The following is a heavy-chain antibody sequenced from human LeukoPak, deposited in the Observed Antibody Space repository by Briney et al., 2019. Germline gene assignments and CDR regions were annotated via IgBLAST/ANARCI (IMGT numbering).Heavy chain of an antibody. CDR1: GFTFSSYS. J-gene: IGHJ6*03. CDR2: ISSSSSYI. CDR3: ARVGGITLALAPSPFPDYNYYYMDV. D-gene: IGHD3-10*01. V-gene: IGHV3-21*01. Sequence: GGSLRLSCAASGFTFSSYSMNWVRQAPGKGLEWISSISSSSSYIYYTDSVKGRFTISRDNAKKSLYLQMNSLRAEDTAVYYCARVGGITLALAPSPFPDYNYYYMDVWGKGTTVTVSS.